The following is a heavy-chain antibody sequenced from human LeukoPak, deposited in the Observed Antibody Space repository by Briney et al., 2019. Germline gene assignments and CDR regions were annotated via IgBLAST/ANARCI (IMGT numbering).Heavy chain of an antibody. CDR2: ISSSSSTI. Sequence: GGSLRLSCAASGFTFSSYSMNWVRQAPGKGLEWVSSISSSSSTIYYADSVKGRFTISRDNAKNSLYLQVNSLTAEDTAVYYCARAGVDTSGYYYQGFDYWGQGTLVTVSS. CDR3: ARAGVDTSGYYYQGFDY. V-gene: IGHV3-21*01. CDR1: GFTFSSYS. D-gene: IGHD3-3*01. J-gene: IGHJ4*02.